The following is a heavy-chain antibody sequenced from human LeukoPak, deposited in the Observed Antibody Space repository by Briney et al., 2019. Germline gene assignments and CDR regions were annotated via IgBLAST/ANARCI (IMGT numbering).Heavy chain of an antibody. Sequence: SKTLSLTCTVSGGSISSYYWSWIRQPPGKGLEWIGYIYYSGTTNYNPSLKSRVTISVDTSKNQFSLKLSSVTAADTAVYYCATPGDWNDVPYWGQGTLVTVSS. D-gene: IGHD1-1*01. V-gene: IGHV4-59*01. CDR1: GGSISSYY. J-gene: IGHJ4*02. CDR3: ATPGDWNDVPY. CDR2: IYYSGTT.